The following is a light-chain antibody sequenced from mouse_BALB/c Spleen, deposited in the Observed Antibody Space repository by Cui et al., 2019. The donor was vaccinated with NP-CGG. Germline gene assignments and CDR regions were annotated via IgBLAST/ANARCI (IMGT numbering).Light chain of an antibody. V-gene: IGLV1*01. Sequence: QAVVTQEIALTTSPGETVTLTFRSSTGAVTTSNYANWVQEKPDHLFTVLIGGTNNRAPGVPSRFSGSLIGDKPALTITGAQTEDEAIYFCALWYSNHWVFGGGTKLTVL. J-gene: IGLJ1*01. CDR1: TGAVTTSNY. CDR2: GTN. CDR3: ALWYSNHWV.